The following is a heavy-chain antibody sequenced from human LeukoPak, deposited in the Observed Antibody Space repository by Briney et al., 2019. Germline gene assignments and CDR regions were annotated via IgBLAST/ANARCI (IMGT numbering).Heavy chain of an antibody. D-gene: IGHD6-13*01. J-gene: IGHJ4*02. CDR2: IYDGGGT. CDR3: AKDQGYSSSWYVY. CDR1: GFTVSGNY. Sequence: GGSLRLSCAASGFTVSGNYMSWVRRAPGKGLECVSLIYDGGGTHYADSVKGRFTISRDNSKNTLYLQMNSLRAEDTAVYYCAKDQGYSSSWYVYWGQGTLVTVSS. V-gene: IGHV3-53*05.